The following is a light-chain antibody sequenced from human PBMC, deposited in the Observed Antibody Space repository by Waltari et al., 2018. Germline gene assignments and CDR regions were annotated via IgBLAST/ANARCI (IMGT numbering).Light chain of an antibody. Sequence: EIVMKQSPATLSVSPGERTSLSCRASESASSKLAWYQQKPGQAPRLLIHCASTRATGVPFRFSGSESGTEFTLTISSLQSEDFALYYCQQYSDWPLTFGGGTKVEIK. J-gene: IGKJ4*01. CDR1: ESASSK. CDR3: QQYSDWPLT. CDR2: CAS. V-gene: IGKV3D-15*01.